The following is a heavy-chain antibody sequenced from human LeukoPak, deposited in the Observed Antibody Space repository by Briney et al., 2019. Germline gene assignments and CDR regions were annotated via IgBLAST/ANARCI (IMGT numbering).Heavy chain of an antibody. Sequence: SETLSLTCTVSGGSISSYYWSWIRQPPGKGLEWMGFIYYSGSTNYNPSLTSRVTISVDTSKNQFSLKLSSLTAADTAVYYCARSPKTYYYDSSGYYNFDYWGQGTLVTVSS. CDR3: ARSPKTYYYDSSGYYNFDY. V-gene: IGHV4-59*01. CDR2: IYYSGST. J-gene: IGHJ4*02. D-gene: IGHD3-22*01. CDR1: GGSISSYY.